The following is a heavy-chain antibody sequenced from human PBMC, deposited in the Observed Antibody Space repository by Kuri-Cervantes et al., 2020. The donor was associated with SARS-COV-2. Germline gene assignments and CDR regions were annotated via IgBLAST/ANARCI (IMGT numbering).Heavy chain of an antibody. Sequence: GESLKISCAASGFTFSSYAMSWVRQAPGKGLEWLSFISSSGHRADYADSVSGRFTISRDNSKNTLYLQMNSLRAEDTATYFCARDTGWNVFDYWGQGTLVTVSS. CDR3: ARDTGWNVFDY. CDR1: GFTFSSYA. D-gene: IGHD1-1*01. J-gene: IGHJ4*02. CDR2: ISSSGHRA. V-gene: IGHV3-23*01.